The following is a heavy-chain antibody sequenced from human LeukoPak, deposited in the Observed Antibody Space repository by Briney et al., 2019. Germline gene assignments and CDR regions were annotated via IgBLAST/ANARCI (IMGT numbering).Heavy chain of an antibody. J-gene: IGHJ4*02. V-gene: IGHV4-59*01. CDR1: GGSISSYY. CDR3: AREGRCTNGVCYKAYDY. D-gene: IGHD2-8*01. Sequence: SETLSLTCTVSGGSISSYYWSWIRQPPGKELEWIGYIYYSGSTNYNPSLKSRVTISVDTSKNQFSLKLSSVTAADTAVYYCAREGRCTNGVCYKAYDYWGQGTLVTVSS. CDR2: IYYSGST.